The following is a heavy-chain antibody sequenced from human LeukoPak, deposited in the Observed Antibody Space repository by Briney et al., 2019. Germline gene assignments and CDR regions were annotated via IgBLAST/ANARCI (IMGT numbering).Heavy chain of an antibody. CDR3: ARGSSHAKDRKYYFDY. D-gene: IGHD2-2*01. V-gene: IGHV4-34*01. J-gene: IGHJ4*02. CDR1: GFTVSSNY. CDR2: INHSGST. Sequence: GSLRLSCAASGFTVSSNYMSWIRQPPGKGLEWIGEINHSGSTNYNPSLKSRVTISVDTSKNQFSLKLSSVTAADTAVYYCARGSSHAKDRKYYFDYWGQGTLVTVSS.